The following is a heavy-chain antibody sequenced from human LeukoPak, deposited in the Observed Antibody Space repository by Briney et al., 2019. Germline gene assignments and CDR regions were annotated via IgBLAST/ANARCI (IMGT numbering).Heavy chain of an antibody. J-gene: IGHJ4*02. V-gene: IGHV3-7*03. CDR1: GFTFSSFW. CDR3: ARVRGSAGYSFDY. D-gene: IGHD5-24*01. Sequence: PGGSLRLSCAASGFTFSSFWMSWVRQAPGKGLEWVANIKQDGSEKYYVDSVKGRFTISRDNAENSLYLQMNSLRAEDTAVYYCARVRGSAGYSFDYWGQGILVTVSS. CDR2: IKQDGSEK.